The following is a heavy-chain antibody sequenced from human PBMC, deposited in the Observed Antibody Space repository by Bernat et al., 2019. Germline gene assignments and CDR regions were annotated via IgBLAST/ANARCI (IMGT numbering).Heavy chain of an antibody. Sequence: QVQLVESGGGVVQPGTSLRLSCAASGFMFNTYGMLWVRLAPGKGLEWVAVISYDGTTKHYIESVRDRFTISRDDSKNTLYLQMNSLRAEDTAVYYCGREQTDLFDSWGKEKLVTVSS. CDR1: GFMFNTYG. CDR2: ISYDGTTK. CDR3: GREQTDLFDS. J-gene: IGHJ4*02. V-gene: IGHV3-33*01.